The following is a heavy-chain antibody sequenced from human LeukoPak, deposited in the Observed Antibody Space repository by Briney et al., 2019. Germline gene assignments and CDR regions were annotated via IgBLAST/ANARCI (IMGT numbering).Heavy chain of an antibody. CDR1: GYTFTSYG. Sequence: ASVKVSCKASGYTFTSYGISWVRQAPGQGLECMGWISAYNGNTNYAQKLQGRVTMTTDTSTSTAYMELGSLRSDDTAVYYCARVVGAIVATTYYFDYWGQGTLVTVSS. V-gene: IGHV1-18*01. D-gene: IGHD5-12*01. J-gene: IGHJ4*02. CDR3: ARVVGAIVATTYYFDY. CDR2: ISAYNGNT.